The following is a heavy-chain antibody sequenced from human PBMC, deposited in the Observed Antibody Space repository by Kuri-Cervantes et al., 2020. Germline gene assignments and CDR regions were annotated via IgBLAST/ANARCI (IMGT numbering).Heavy chain of an antibody. CDR1: GFTVSSNY. CDR3: ARDTYQVAIDH. Sequence: GESLKISCAASGFTVSSNYMSWVRQAPGKGLEWVSVIYSGGSTYYADSVKGRFTISRDNSKNTLYLQMNSLRAEDTAVYYCARDTYQVAIDHWGQGTLVTVSS. J-gene: IGHJ4*02. D-gene: IGHD2-2*01. CDR2: IYSGGST. V-gene: IGHV3-53*05.